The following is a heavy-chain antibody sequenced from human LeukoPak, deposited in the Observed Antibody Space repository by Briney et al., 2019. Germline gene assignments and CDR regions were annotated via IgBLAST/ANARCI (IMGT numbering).Heavy chain of an antibody. CDR3: AREGSFYKFDY. J-gene: IGHJ4*02. V-gene: IGHV4-38-2*02. CDR2: FYISGST. Sequence: MASATLSLTCTVSGYSISSGYYWGWIRQPAGTGLEWIGRFYISGSTHYNPSLKSRVTMSVDTSRNQFSLKLSSVTAADTAVYYCAREGSFYKFDYWGQGTMVTVSS. CDR1: GYSISSGYY. D-gene: IGHD1-26*01.